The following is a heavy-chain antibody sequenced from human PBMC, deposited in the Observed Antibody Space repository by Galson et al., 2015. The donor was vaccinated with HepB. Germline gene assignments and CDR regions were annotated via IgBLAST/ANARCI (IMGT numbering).Heavy chain of an antibody. D-gene: IGHD6-19*01. V-gene: IGHV5-51*01. J-gene: IGHJ5*02. Sequence: QSGAEVKKPGGSLKISCKGSGYSFTSYWIGWVRQMPGKGLEWMGIIYPGDSDTRYSPSFQGQVTISADKSISTAYLQWSSLKASDTAMYYCARHPPWGSGWYGGFDPWGQGTLVTVSS. CDR3: ARHPPWGSGWYGGFDP. CDR2: IYPGDSDT. CDR1: GYSFTSYW.